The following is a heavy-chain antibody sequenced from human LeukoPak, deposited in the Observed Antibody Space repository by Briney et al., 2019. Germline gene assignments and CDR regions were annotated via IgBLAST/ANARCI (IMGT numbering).Heavy chain of an antibody. V-gene: IGHV3-33*01. CDR2: IWYDGSNK. J-gene: IGHJ4*02. D-gene: IGHD6-19*01. CDR1: GFTFSSYG. Sequence: GRSLRLSCAASGFTFSSYGMHWVRQAPGKGLEWVAVIWYDGSNKYYADSVKGRFTISRDDSKNTLYLQMNSLRAEDTAVYYCARDVGFRAVAGTFWGQGTLVTVSS. CDR3: ARDVGFRAVAGTF.